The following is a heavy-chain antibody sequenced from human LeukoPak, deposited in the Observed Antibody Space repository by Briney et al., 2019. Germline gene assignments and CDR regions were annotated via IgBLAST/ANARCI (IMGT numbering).Heavy chain of an antibody. CDR2: TTSSGSTI. D-gene: IGHD3-10*01. CDR3: ARVRSGAYFDY. J-gene: IGHJ4*02. Sequence: PGGSLTLSCAASGFTFSSYEMNWVRQAPGKGLEWVSYTTSSGSTIYYAGSVKGRFTISRDNAKNSLHLQMNSLRAEDTAVYYCARVRSGAYFDYWGQGTLVTVSS. V-gene: IGHV3-48*03. CDR1: GFTFSSYE.